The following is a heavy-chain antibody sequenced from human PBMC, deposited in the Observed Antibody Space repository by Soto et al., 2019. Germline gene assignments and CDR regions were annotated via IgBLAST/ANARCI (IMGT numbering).Heavy chain of an antibody. D-gene: IGHD6-13*01. V-gene: IGHV4-34*01. CDR1: SGPFSGYY. Sequence: PSETLSLTCAAYSGPFSGYYWTWIRQSPGKGLEWIGEIKHGGSTNYSPSLKGRVTISLDTSRTQFSLTLRSVIAADTAVYYCARQEVPQWFSKGYYGMDVWGQGTAVTVSS. CDR2: IKHGGST. CDR3: ARQEVPQWFSKGYYGMDV. J-gene: IGHJ6*02.